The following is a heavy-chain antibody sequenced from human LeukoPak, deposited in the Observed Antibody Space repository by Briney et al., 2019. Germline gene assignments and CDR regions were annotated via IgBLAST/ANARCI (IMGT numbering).Heavy chain of an antibody. V-gene: IGHV3-74*01. CDR1: GFTLNTYC. D-gene: IGHD2-15*01. Sequence: PGGSLRLSCVASGFTLNTYCMHCVRQAPGKGLVWVSRINSDGSATSYADSVMVRFTISRDSAKNTLYLQMNSLRPEDTAVYYCARGNKWSFDSWGQGALVTVSS. CDR3: ARGNKWSFDS. J-gene: IGHJ4*02. CDR2: INSDGSAT.